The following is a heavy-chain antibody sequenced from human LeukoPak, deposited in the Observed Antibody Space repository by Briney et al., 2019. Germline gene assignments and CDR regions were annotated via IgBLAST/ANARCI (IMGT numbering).Heavy chain of an antibody. Sequence: GGSLRLSCAASGFTFSRNDMSWVRQAPGKGPEWVSGISRSGGSTYYADSVKGRFTVSRDNSKNTLHLQMNSLRAEDTAVYYCAKSGSGWYADYWGQGTLVTFSS. D-gene: IGHD6-19*01. J-gene: IGHJ4*02. CDR3: AKSGSGWYADY. V-gene: IGHV3-23*01. CDR2: ISRSGGST. CDR1: GFTFSRND.